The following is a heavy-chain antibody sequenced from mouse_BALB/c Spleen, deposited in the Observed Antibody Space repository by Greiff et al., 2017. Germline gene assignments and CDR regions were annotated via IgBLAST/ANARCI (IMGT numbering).Heavy chain of an antibody. J-gene: IGHJ3*01. CDR1: GYSITSGYY. CDR2: ISYDGSN. Sequence: EVQLQQSGPGLVKPSQSLSLTCSVTGYSITSGYYWNWIRQFPGNKLEWMGYISYDGSNNYNPSLKNRISITRDTSKNQFFLKLNSVTTEDTATYYCAREGVGYYTYWGQGTLVTVSA. V-gene: IGHV3-6*02. CDR3: AREGVGYYTY. D-gene: IGHD2-3*01.